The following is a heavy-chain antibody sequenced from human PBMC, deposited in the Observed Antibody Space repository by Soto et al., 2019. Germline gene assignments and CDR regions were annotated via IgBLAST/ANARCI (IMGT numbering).Heavy chain of an antibody. D-gene: IGHD2-15*01. V-gene: IGHV4-61*01. CDR2: IYYSGST. CDR3: ARDRYCSGGSCSNDAFDI. Sequence: SETLSLTCTVSGGSVSSGSYYWSWIRQPPGKGLEWIGYIYYSGSTNHNPSLKSRVTISVDTSKNQFSLKLSSVTAADTAVYYCARDRYCSGGSCSNDAFDIWGQGTMVTVSS. J-gene: IGHJ3*02. CDR1: GGSVSSGSYY.